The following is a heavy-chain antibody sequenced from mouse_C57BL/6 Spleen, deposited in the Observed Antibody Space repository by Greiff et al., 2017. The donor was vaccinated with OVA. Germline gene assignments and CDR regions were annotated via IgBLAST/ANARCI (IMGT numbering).Heavy chain of an antibody. D-gene: IGHD1-1*01. Sequence: QVQLKQPGAELVKPGASVKLSCKASGYTFTSYWMHWVKQRPGQGLEWIGMIHPNSGSTNYNEKFKSKATLTVDKSSSTAYMQLSSLTSEDSAVYDCARPVITTVVATVDYRGQGTTLTVSS. CDR3: ARPVITTVVATVDY. J-gene: IGHJ2*01. CDR2: IHPNSGST. CDR1: GYTFTSYW. V-gene: IGHV1-64*01.